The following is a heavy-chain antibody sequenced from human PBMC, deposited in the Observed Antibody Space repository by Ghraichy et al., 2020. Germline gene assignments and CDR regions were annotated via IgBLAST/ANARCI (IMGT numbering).Heavy chain of an antibody. V-gene: IGHV3-23*01. CDR3: ARGGGYSFGYLPY. D-gene: IGHD5-18*01. Sequence: GSLRLSCAASGFTFSSFAMSWVRQAPGKGPEWVSLISGGGGSTFYADSVKGRFTISRDNSKNTVYLQMNSLRAEDTAVYYCARGGGYSFGYLPYWGQGTLVTVSS. CDR2: ISGGGGST. CDR1: GFTFSSFA. J-gene: IGHJ4*02.